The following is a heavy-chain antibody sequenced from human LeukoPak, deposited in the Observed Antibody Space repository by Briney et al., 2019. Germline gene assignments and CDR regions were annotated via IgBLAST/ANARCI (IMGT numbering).Heavy chain of an antibody. J-gene: IGHJ4*02. CDR1: GFTFSSYA. D-gene: IGHD3-22*01. CDR3: TRSTPYYYDSSGYYQNFVY. CDR2: ISDSGSNT. V-gene: IGHV3-23*01. Sequence: GGSLRLSCATSGFTFSSYAVNWVRQAPGKGLEWVSSISDSGSNTYYADSVKGRFTISRDNSKNTLYLQMNSLRAEDTAVYYCTRSTPYYYDSSGYYQNFVYWGQGTLVTVSS.